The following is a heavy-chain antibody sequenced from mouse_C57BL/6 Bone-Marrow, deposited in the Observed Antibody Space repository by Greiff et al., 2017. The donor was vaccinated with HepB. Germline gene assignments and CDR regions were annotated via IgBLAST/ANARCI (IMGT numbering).Heavy chain of an antibody. J-gene: IGHJ3*01. CDR3: ARAYPLAY. V-gene: IGHV3-6*01. D-gene: IGHD2-10*01. CDR1: GYSITSGYY. Sequence: EVQLVESGPGLVKPSQSLSLTCSVTGYSITSGYYWNWIRQFPGNKLEWIGYISYDGSNNYNPSLKNRISITRDPSKNQFFLKLNSVTTEDTATYYCARAYPLAYWGQGTLVTVSA. CDR2: ISYDGSN.